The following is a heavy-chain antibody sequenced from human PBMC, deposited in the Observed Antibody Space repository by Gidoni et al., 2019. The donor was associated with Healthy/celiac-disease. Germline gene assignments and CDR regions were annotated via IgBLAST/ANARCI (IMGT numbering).Heavy chain of an antibody. CDR2: IYYSGST. Sequence: QVQLQESGPGLVKPSQTLSLTCTVSGCSISSGGYYWSWIRPHPGKGLEWIGYIYYSGSTYYNPSLKSRVTISVDTSKNQFSLKLSSVTAADTAVYYCAGSSGYYRSRSGNAFDIWGQGTMVTVSS. CDR1: GCSISSGGYY. D-gene: IGHD3-22*01. CDR3: AGSSGYYRSRSGNAFDI. J-gene: IGHJ3*02. V-gene: IGHV4-31*03.